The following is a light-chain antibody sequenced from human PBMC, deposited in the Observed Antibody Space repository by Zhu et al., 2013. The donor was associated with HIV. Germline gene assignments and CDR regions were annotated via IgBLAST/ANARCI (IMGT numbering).Light chain of an antibody. CDR1: QDISNY. V-gene: IGKV1-39*01. Sequence: DIQMTQSPSSLSASVGDRVTITCQASQDISNYLNWFQQTPGKAPKLLIYATSTLESGVPSRFSGSGSGTDFTLTIHSLQPEDFAMYYCQQSFVIPVTFGQGTKVEIK. CDR3: QQSFVIPVT. J-gene: IGKJ1*01. CDR2: ATS.